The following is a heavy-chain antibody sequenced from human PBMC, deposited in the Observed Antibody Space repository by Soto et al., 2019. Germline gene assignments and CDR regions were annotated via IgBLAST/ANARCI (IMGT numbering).Heavy chain of an antibody. CDR2: IYYSGST. CDR3: ARHFSYYYDSSGFGPWFDP. J-gene: IGHJ5*02. V-gene: IGHV4-39*01. D-gene: IGHD3-22*01. Sequence: TLSLTCTVSGGSISSSSYYWGWIRQPPGKGLEWIGSIYYSGSTYYNPSLKSRVTISVDTSKNQFSLKLSSVTAADTAVYYCARHFSYYYDSSGFGPWFDPWGQGTLVTVSS. CDR1: GGSISSSSYY.